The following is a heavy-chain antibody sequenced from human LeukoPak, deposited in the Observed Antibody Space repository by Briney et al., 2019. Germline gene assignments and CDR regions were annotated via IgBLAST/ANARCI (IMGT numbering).Heavy chain of an antibody. D-gene: IGHD3-9*01. CDR2: AYHSGSV. V-gene: IGHV4-61*08. Sequence: SETLSLTCTVSGGSISSGGYYWSWIRQPPGKGLEWIGYAYHSGSVNYNPSLKSRVTISIATSKTQFSLNLSSVTAADTAVYYCARLSDVLTDSYPFYFDFWGQGTLVTVSS. CDR1: GGSISSGGYY. CDR3: ARLSDVLTDSYPFYFDF. J-gene: IGHJ4*02.